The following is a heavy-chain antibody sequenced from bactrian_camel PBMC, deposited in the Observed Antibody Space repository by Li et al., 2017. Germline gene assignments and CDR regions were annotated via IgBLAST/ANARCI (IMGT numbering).Heavy chain of an antibody. V-gene: IGHV3S9*01. CDR2: IRRDGDE. Sequence: HVQLVGSGGGSVQAGGSLRLSCTHSGYISSRHCMGWIRQAPGKAREGIAGIRRDGDEYYAGSVKGRFTISRDSAKNTVYLQMNSLRSEDTALYYCVTDGPGYDGTEYAGGYNYWGQGTQVTV. CDR1: GYISSRHC. J-gene: IGHJ4*01. D-gene: IGHD5*01. CDR3: VTDGPGYDGTEYAGGYNY.